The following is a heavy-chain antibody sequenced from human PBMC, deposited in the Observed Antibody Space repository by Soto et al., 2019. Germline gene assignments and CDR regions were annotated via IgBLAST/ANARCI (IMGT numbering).Heavy chain of an antibody. CDR2: FYTTGTP. CDR1: GGSISSYY. Sequence: SETLSLTCTVSGGSISSYYWSWIRQSAGKGLEWLGRFYTTGTPDYNPSLKSRLSMSTDTSKNQLSLRLTSVTAADTGVYYCARAGNQYGVDVWGQGTTVTVSS. V-gene: IGHV4-4*07. D-gene: IGHD3-10*01. J-gene: IGHJ6*02. CDR3: ARAGNQYGVDV.